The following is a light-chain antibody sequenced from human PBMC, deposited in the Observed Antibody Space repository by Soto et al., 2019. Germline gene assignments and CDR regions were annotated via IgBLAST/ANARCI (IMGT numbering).Light chain of an antibody. V-gene: IGLV2-8*01. J-gene: IGLJ1*01. CDR1: SSDVGGYNY. CDR3: SSYAGNNNYV. Sequence: QSALTQPASVSGSPGQSITISCTGTSSDVGGYNYVSWYQQHPGKAPKLMIYEVTKRPSGVPDRFSGSKSGNTASLTVSGLQADDEAEYYCSSYAGNNNYVFGTGTKVTVL. CDR2: EVT.